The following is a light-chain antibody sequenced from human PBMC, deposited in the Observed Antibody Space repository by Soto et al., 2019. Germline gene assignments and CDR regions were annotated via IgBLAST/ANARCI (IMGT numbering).Light chain of an antibody. CDR3: SSYTTRNTEV. CDR2: DVT. J-gene: IGLJ1*01. CDR1: SSDVGAFNY. V-gene: IGLV2-14*03. Sequence: ALTQPASVSGSPGQSISISCIGTSSDVGAFNYVSWYQHHPGKAPQLIIYDVTSRPSGVSNRFSASKSGNTASLTISGLQAEDEADYYCSSYTTRNTEVFGTGTKVTVL.